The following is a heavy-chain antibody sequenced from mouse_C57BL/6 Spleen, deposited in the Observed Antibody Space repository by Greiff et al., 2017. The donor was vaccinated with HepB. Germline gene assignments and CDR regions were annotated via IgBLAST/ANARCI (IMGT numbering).Heavy chain of an antibody. CDR1: GYTFTDYE. Sequence: VQVVESGAELVRPGASVTLSCKASGYTFTDYEMHWVKQTPVHGLEWIGAIDPETGGTAYNQKFKGKAILTADKSSSTAYMELRSLTSEDSAVYYCTSGGNPWFAYWGQGTLVTVSA. V-gene: IGHV1-15*01. CDR3: TSGGNPWFAY. J-gene: IGHJ3*01. D-gene: IGHD2-1*01. CDR2: IDPETGGT.